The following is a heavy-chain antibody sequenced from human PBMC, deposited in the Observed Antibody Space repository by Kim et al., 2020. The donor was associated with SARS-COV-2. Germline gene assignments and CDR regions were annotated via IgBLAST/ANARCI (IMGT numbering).Heavy chain of an antibody. CDR1: GYTFTGYY. V-gene: IGHV1-2*02. Sequence: ASVKVSCKASGYTFTGYYMHWVRQAPGQGLEWMGWINPNSGGTDYAQRFQGRVTMTRDTSISTAYMELSRLRSDDTAVYYCARDDDRKYYYHGMDVSGQGTTVTVSS. CDR3: ARDDDRKYYYHGMDV. CDR2: INPNSGGT. J-gene: IGHJ6*02.